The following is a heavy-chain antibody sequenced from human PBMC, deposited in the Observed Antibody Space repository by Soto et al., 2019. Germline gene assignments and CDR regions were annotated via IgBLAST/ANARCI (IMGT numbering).Heavy chain of an antibody. CDR2: ISGSGGST. V-gene: IGHV3-23*01. J-gene: IGHJ4*02. CDR1: GFTFSSYA. CDR3: AKDQSFHYGDNGGY. D-gene: IGHD4-17*01. Sequence: GGSLRLSCAASGFTFSSYAMSWVLQAPGKGLEWVSAISGSGGSTYYADSVKGRFTISRDNSKNTLYLQMNSLRAEDTAVYYCAKDQSFHYGDNGGYWGQGTLVTVFS.